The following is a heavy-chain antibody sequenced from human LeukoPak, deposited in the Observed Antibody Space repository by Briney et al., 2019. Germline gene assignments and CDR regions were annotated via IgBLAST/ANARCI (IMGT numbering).Heavy chain of an antibody. CDR1: GYTLTELS. Sequence: AASVKVSCKVSGYTLTELSMHWVRQAPGKGLEWMGGFDPEDGETIYAQKFQGRVTVTEDTSTDTAYMELSSLRSEDTAVYYCASLVGAGGYWGQGTLVTVSS. CDR2: FDPEDGET. J-gene: IGHJ4*02. V-gene: IGHV1-24*01. CDR3: ASLVGAGGY. D-gene: IGHD1-26*01.